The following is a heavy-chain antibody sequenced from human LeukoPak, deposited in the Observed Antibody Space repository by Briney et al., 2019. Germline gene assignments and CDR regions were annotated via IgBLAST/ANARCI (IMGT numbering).Heavy chain of an antibody. Sequence: GESLKISCQGSGYSFSRYWIGWVRQMPGKGLEWMGIIYPGDSDARYSPSFQGQVTISVDKSISTAYLQRSSLKASDTAIYYCARPYSSTSIAGAWSYWGQGTLVTVSS. CDR1: GYSFSRYW. D-gene: IGHD6-6*01. CDR2: IYPGDSDA. CDR3: ARPYSSTSIAGAWSY. V-gene: IGHV5-51*01. J-gene: IGHJ4*02.